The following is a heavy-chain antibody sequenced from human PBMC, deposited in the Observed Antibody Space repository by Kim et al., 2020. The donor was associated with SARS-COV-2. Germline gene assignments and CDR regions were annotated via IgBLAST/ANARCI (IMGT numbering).Heavy chain of an antibody. D-gene: IGHD3-9*01. CDR1: GFTFSGSA. CDR3: TSSYDILTGYYYYGMDV. V-gene: IGHV3-73*01. Sequence: GGSLRLSCAASGFTFSGSAMHWVRQASGKGLEWVGRIRSKANSYATAYAASVKGRFTISRDDSKNTAYLQMNSLKTEDTAVYYCTSSYDILTGYYYYGMDVWGQGTTVTVSS. CDR2: IRSKANSYAT. J-gene: IGHJ6*02.